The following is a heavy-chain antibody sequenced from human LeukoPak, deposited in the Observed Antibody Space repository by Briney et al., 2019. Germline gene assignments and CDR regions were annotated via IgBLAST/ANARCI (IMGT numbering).Heavy chain of an antibody. Sequence: SETLSLTCAVYGGSFSGYYWSWIRQPPGKGLEWIGEINHSGSTNYNPSLKSRVTISVGTSKNQFSLKLSSVTAADTAVYYCARANFEYYYGSGSYFTFDYWGQGTLVTVSS. V-gene: IGHV4-34*01. CDR3: ARANFEYYYGSGSYFTFDY. CDR1: GGSFSGYY. D-gene: IGHD3-10*01. CDR2: INHSGST. J-gene: IGHJ4*02.